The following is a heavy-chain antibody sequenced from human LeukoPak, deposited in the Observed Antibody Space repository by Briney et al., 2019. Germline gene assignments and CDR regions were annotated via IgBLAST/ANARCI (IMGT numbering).Heavy chain of an antibody. CDR2: IYYSGST. CDR1: GGSISSGDYY. Sequence: PSQTLSLTCTVSGGSISSGDYYWSWIRQPPGKGLEWIGYIYYSGSTKYNPSIKSRVTISVDTSKNQFSLKLSSVTAADTAVYYCARSLRGYRFATDYWGQGTLVTVSS. V-gene: IGHV4-30-4*01. J-gene: IGHJ4*02. D-gene: IGHD5-18*01. CDR3: ARSLRGYRFATDY.